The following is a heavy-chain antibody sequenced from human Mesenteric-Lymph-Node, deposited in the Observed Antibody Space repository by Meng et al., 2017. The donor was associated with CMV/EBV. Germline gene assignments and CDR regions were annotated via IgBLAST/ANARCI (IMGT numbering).Heavy chain of an antibody. J-gene: IGHJ4*02. V-gene: IGHV1-18*01. Sequence: NLTTYGVNGVQQTPGQGLEWMEWIRGDNATADYAQKFQGRVTMTTDTSTNTVYMELRSLRSGDTALYYCAKERGYCSGTSCREADYWGQGTLVTVSS. D-gene: IGHD2-2*01. CDR3: AKERGYCSGTSCREADY. CDR1: NLTTYG. CDR2: IRGDNATA.